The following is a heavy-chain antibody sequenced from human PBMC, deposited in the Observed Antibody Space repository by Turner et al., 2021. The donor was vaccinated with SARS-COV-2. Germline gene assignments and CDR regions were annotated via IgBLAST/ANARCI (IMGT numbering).Heavy chain of an antibody. J-gene: IGHJ6*02. CDR3: ARDGAWKPEGMDV. V-gene: IGHV3-53*01. CDR1: GFTVSSNY. D-gene: IGHD1-1*01. CDR2: IYSGGST. Sequence: EVQLVESGGGLIQPGGSLRLSCAASGFTVSSNYMSWVRQAPGKGLEWVSVIYSGGSTYYADSVKGRFTISRDNSKNTLYLQMNSLGAEDTAVYYCARDGAWKPEGMDVWGQGTTVTVSS.